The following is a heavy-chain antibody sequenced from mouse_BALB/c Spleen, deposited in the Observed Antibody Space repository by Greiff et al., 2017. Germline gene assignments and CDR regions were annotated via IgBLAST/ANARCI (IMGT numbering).Heavy chain of an antibody. V-gene: IGHV5-4*02. CDR3: ARDSPYAMDY. CDR1: GFTFSDYY. CDR2: ISDGGSYT. J-gene: IGHJ4*01. Sequence: EVKLMESGGGLVKPGGSLKLSCAASGFTFSDYYMYWVRQTPEKRLEWVATISDGGSYTYYPDSVKGRFTISRDNAKNNLYLQMSSLKSEDTAMYYCARDSPYAMDYWGQGTSVTVSS.